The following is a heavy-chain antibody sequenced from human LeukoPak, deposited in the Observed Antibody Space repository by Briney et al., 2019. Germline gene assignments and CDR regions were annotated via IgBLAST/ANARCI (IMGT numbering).Heavy chain of an antibody. J-gene: IGHJ4*02. D-gene: IGHD6-19*01. CDR1: GYTFTGYY. Sequence: ASVKVSRTASGYTFTGYYMHWVRQAPGQGLEWMGWINPNSGGTNYAQKFQGRVTMTRDKSISTAYMELSRLRSDDTAVYYCVSYPPAVAGTRYYWGQGTLVTASS. CDR2: INPNSGGT. CDR3: VSYPPAVAGTRYY. V-gene: IGHV1-2*02.